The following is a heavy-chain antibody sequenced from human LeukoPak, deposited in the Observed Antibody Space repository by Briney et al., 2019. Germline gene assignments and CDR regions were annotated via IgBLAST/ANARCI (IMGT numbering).Heavy chain of an antibody. Sequence: PGGSLRLSCAASGFTFSSYWMHWVRQAPGKGLAWVSRINSDGSSTSYADSVKGRFTISRDNAKNTLYLQMNSLRAEDAAVYYCARGGSLDYWGQGTLVTVSS. CDR2: INSDGSST. J-gene: IGHJ4*02. V-gene: IGHV3-74*01. CDR3: ARGGSLDY. CDR1: GFTFSSYW. D-gene: IGHD1-26*01.